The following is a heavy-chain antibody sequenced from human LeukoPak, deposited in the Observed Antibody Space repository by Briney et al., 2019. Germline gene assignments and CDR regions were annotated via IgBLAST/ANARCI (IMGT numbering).Heavy chain of an antibody. CDR3: ARAGQLDY. CDR1: GYTFTSYG. CDR2: INTNNVNR. Sequence: ASVKVSCKASGYTFTSYGINWMRQAPGQGLEWMGWINTNNVNRNYAQKLQGRVTMTTDTSTNIAYMELMSLTSDDTAVYYCARAGQLDYWGQGTLVTVSS. V-gene: IGHV1-18*01. D-gene: IGHD1-1*01. J-gene: IGHJ4*02.